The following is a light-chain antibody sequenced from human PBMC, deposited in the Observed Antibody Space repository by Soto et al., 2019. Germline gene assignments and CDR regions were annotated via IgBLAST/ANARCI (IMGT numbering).Light chain of an antibody. Sequence: IQLTQSPSSLSASVGDRFTVTCRASQGIGTYLVWYQQKSGKAPTVPIYASSTLQTGVPSRFSGSGSGTDFSLTISSLHPEDVATYYCQQVDSYPRTFGQGTKGDIK. J-gene: IGKJ1*01. CDR3: QQVDSYPRT. CDR1: QGIGTY. V-gene: IGKV1-9*01. CDR2: ASS.